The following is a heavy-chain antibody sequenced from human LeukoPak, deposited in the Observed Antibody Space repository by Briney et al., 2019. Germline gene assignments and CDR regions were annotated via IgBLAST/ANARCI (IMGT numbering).Heavy chain of an antibody. CDR2: IHYSGNT. CDR3: ARLGAGPTYYDFWSGYSSFYLDY. CDR1: GGSTSSSNYY. Sequence: SETLSLTCTVSGGSTSSSNYYWGWIRQPPGKGLEWIGGIHYSGNTYYNPSLKSRVTISVDTSKNQFSLKLSSVTAADTAVYYCARLGAGPTYYDFWSGYSSFYLDYWGQGTLVTVSS. J-gene: IGHJ4*02. D-gene: IGHD3-3*01. V-gene: IGHV4-39*01.